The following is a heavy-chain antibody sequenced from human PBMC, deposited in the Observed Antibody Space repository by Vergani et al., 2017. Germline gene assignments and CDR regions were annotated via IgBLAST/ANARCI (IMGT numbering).Heavy chain of an antibody. D-gene: IGHD6-19*01. CDR3: ARGRRGIAVAGVSYYYYGMDV. V-gene: IGHV4-61*02. CDR2: IYTSGST. J-gene: IGHJ6*02. Sequence: QVQLQESGPGLVKPSQTLSLTCTVPGGSISSGSYYWSWIRQPAGKGLEWIGRIYTSGSTNYNPSLKSRVTISVDTSKNQLSLKLSSVTAADTAVYYCARGRRGIAVAGVSYYYYGMDVWGQGP. CDR1: GGSISSGSYY.